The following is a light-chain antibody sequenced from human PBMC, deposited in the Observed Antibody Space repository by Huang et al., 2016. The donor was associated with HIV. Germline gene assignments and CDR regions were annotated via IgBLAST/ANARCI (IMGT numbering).Light chain of an antibody. CDR2: GAS. V-gene: IGKV3-15*01. Sequence: EIVMTQSPATLSVSPGERATLSCRASQRVSSNLAWYQQKPGQAPRLLIYGASTRATGIPARFSGSGSGTEFTLTISSRQSEDFAVYYCQQYNNWLGTFGQGTKLEIK. CDR1: QRVSSN. J-gene: IGKJ2*01. CDR3: QQYNNWLGT.